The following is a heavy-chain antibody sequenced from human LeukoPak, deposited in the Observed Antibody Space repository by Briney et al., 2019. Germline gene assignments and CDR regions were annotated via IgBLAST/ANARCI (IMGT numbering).Heavy chain of an antibody. CDR2: VYHSGST. D-gene: IGHD3-22*01. Sequence: SETLSLTCAVSDYSISSGNYWGWIRQPPGKGLEWMGSVYHSGSTHYSPSLKSRVTIAVDTSKNQFSLKLSSVTAADTAVYYCARNDSSGYFDYWGQGTLVTVSS. CDR1: DYSISSGNY. CDR3: ARNDSSGYFDY. V-gene: IGHV4-38-2*01. J-gene: IGHJ4*02.